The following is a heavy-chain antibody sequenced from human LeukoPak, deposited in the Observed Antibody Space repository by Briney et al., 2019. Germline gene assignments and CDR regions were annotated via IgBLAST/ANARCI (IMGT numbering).Heavy chain of an antibody. Sequence: GGSLRLSCAASGFTFSSYWMSWVRQAPGKGLEWVANIKKDGSKKYYVDSVKGRFTISRDNAKTSLYLQMIILRAEDTAVYYCARHLSGVTGYTYGRGIDYWGQGTLVTVPS. CDR2: IKKDGSKK. CDR3: ARHLSGVTGYTYGRGIDY. V-gene: IGHV3-7*01. CDR1: GFTFSSYW. D-gene: IGHD5-18*01. J-gene: IGHJ4*02.